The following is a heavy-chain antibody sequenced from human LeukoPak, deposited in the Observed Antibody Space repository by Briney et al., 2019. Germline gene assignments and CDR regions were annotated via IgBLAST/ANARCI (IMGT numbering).Heavy chain of an antibody. CDR3: TKAPAGPEYSDNWRFGYNWFDP. Sequence: GGSLRLSCAASGFTFSSYAMSWVRQAPGKGLEWVSAISGSGGSTYYADSVQGRFTISRDNSKNTLFLQMNSLRAEDTAIYYCTKAPAGPEYSDNWRFGYNWFDPWGQGTLVTVSS. CDR1: GFTFSSYA. J-gene: IGHJ5*02. V-gene: IGHV3-23*01. D-gene: IGHD1-1*01. CDR2: ISGSGGST.